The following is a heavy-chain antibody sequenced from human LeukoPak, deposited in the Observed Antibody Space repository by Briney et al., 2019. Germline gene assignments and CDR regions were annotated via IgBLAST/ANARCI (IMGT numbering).Heavy chain of an antibody. CDR3: AREGLTTTPNNALDI. CDR1: GFTFSSYG. Sequence: GGSLRLSCAASGFTFSSYGMHWVRQAPGKGLEWVAVIWYNENKKYYGDSVKGRFTISRDNFKSTLYLQMNSLRVEDTAVYYCAREGLTTTPNNALDIWGQGTMVTVSS. V-gene: IGHV3-33*01. CDR2: IWYNENKK. J-gene: IGHJ3*02. D-gene: IGHD4-11*01.